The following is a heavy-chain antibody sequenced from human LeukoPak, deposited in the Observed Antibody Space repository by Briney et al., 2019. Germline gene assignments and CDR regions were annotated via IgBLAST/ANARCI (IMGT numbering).Heavy chain of an antibody. Sequence: GGSLRLSCAASGFSLTTYAMGWVRQAPGKGLEWVSVISDRGDNTYYGDSVKGRFTISRDSSKNTLYLQMNSLRAEDTAVYYCARDEAAGFWGQGTLVTVSS. CDR1: GFSLTTYA. D-gene: IGHD6-25*01. CDR3: ARDEAAGF. V-gene: IGHV3-23*01. J-gene: IGHJ4*02. CDR2: ISDRGDNT.